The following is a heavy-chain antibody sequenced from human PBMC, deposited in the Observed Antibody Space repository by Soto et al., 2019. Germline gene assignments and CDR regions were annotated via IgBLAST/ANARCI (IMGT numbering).Heavy chain of an antibody. D-gene: IGHD3-22*01. CDR2: ISAYNGNT. CDR1: GYTFTSYG. V-gene: IGHV1-18*01. CDR3: ATSSRITMIVVAPDAFEI. Sequence: ASVKVSCKASGYTFTSYGISWVRQAPGQGLEWMGWISAYNGNTNYAQKLQGRVTMTTDTSTSTAYMELRSLRSDDTAVYYCATSSRITMIVVAPDAFEIWGQGSMVTVSS. J-gene: IGHJ3*02.